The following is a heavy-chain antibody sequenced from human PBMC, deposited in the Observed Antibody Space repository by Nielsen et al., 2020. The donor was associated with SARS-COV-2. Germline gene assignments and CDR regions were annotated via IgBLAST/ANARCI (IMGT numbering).Heavy chain of an antibody. CDR2: INSDGSST. CDR3: ASMPGRSSGWPPTYYYYYGMDV. D-gene: IGHD6-19*01. V-gene: IGHV3-74*01. CDR1: GFTFSSYW. Sequence: GESLKISCAASGFTFSSYWMHWVRQAPGKGLVWVSRINSDGSSTSYADSVKGRFTISRDNSKNTLYLQMNSLRAEDTAVYYCASMPGRSSGWPPTYYYYYGMDVWGQGTTVTVSS. J-gene: IGHJ6*02.